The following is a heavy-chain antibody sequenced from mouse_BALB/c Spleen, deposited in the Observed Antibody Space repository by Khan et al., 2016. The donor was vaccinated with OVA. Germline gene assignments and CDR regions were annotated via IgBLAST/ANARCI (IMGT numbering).Heavy chain of an antibody. V-gene: IGHV14-3*02. J-gene: IGHJ1*01. CDR1: GFNIKDTY. CDR2: IDPANGNT. D-gene: IGHD1-1*01. Sequence: EVQLQESGAELVKPGASVKLSCTASGFNIKDTYMHWVKQRPEQGLEGIGRIDPANGNTKYDPKFQGKATITADTSTNTAYLKLSSLTSNDTAVYYGASYGSSYVEYFDVWGAGPTVTVSS. CDR3: ASYGSSYVEYFDV.